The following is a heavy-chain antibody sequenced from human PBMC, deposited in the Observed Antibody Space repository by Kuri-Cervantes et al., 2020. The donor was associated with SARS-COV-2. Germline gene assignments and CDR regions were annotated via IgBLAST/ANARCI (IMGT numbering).Heavy chain of an antibody. J-gene: IGHJ6*03. CDR3: ATLLILTGYYYYYYMDV. CDR2: INPNSGGT. CDR1: GYTLTGYY. D-gene: IGHD3-9*01. V-gene: IGHV1-2*02. Sequence: ASVKVSCKASGYTLTGYYMHWVRQAPGQGLEWMGWINPNSGGTNYAQKFQGRVTMTRDTSISTAYMELRSLRSDDTAVYYCATLLILTGYYYYYYMDVWGKGTTVTVSS.